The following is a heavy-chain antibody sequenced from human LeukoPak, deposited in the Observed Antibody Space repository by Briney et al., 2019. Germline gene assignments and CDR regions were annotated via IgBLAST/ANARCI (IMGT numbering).Heavy chain of an antibody. CDR1: GYRFISNY. D-gene: IGHD2-21*02. J-gene: IGHJ4*02. Sequence: ASVKVSCKASGYRFISNYVQWVRQAPGLGPEWMGWMHPGNGNTRYAEKFQGRVTMTRDTSINTAYMDLSSLRSDDTAVYYCAREGSYCVGGDCYSFDFWGQGTLITVSS. CDR2: MHPGNGNT. V-gene: IGHV1-2*02. CDR3: AREGSYCVGGDCYSFDF.